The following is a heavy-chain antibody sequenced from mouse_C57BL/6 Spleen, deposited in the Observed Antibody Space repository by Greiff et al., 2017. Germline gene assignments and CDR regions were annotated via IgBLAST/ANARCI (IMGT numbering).Heavy chain of an antibody. J-gene: IGHJ3*01. CDR2: INPGSGGT. D-gene: IGHD2-2*01. V-gene: IGHV1-54*01. CDR3: ARWSDGYDWFAY. CDR1: GYAFTNYL. Sequence: VQLQQSGAELVRPGTSVKVSCKASGYAFTNYLIEWVKQRPGQGLEWIGVINPGSGGTNYNEKFKGKATLTADKSSSTAYMQLSSLTSEDSAVYFCARWSDGYDWFAYWGQGTLVTVSA.